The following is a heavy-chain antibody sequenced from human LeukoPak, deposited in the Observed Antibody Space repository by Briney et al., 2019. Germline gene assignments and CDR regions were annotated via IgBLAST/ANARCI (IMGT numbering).Heavy chain of an antibody. D-gene: IGHD3-3*01. Sequence: PSETLSLTCAVYGGSFSGYYWSWIRQPPGKGLEWIGEINHSGSTNYNPSLKSRVTISVDTSKNQFSLKLSSVTAADTAVYYCASRGFLEWLLWDYWGQGTLVTVSS. V-gene: IGHV4-34*01. CDR2: INHSGST. CDR3: ASRGFLEWLLWDY. J-gene: IGHJ4*02. CDR1: GGSFSGYY.